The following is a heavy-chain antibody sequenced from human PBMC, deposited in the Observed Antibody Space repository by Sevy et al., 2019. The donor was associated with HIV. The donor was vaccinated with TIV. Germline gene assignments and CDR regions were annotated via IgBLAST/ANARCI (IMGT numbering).Heavy chain of an antibody. J-gene: IGHJ4*02. Sequence: GGSLRLSCAASGFTFSSYSMNWVRQAPGKGLEWVSSIGSSSSYIYYADSVKGRFTISRDNAKNSLYLQMNSLRAEDMAVYDCAGEGVEMATIKEYYFDYWGQGTLVTVSS. CDR3: AGEGVEMATIKEYYFDY. CDR1: GFTFSSYS. CDR2: IGSSSSYI. D-gene: IGHD5-12*01. V-gene: IGHV3-21*01.